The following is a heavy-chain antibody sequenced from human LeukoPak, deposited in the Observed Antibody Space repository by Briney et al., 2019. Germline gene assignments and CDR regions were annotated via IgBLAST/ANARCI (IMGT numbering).Heavy chain of an antibody. CDR1: GFTFSSYS. Sequence: GGSLRLSCAASGFTFSSYSMNWVRQAPGKGLEWVSSISSSSSYIYYADSVKGRFTISRDNAKNSLYLQMNSLRAEDTAVYYCAKDYSLYCSSASCYTPFDYWGQGALVTVSS. V-gene: IGHV3-21*01. J-gene: IGHJ4*02. CDR2: ISSSSSYI. D-gene: IGHD2-2*02. CDR3: AKDYSLYCSSASCYTPFDY.